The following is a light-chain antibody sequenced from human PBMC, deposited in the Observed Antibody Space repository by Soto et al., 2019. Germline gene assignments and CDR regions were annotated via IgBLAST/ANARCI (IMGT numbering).Light chain of an antibody. J-gene: IGLJ1*01. Sequence: QSVLTQPPSASGSPGQSVTISCTGTRSDVGGYNYVSWYQQHPGKAPKFMIYEVSKRPSGVPDRFSGSKSGNTASLTVSGLQAADEADYYCSSYAGSNTFVFGTGTKLTVL. CDR1: RSDVGGYNY. V-gene: IGLV2-8*01. CDR2: EVS. CDR3: SSYAGSNTFV.